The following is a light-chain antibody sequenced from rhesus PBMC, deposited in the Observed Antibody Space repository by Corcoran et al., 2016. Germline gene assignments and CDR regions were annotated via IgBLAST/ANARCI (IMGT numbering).Light chain of an antibody. CDR1: QGISNS. CDR2: AAA. CDR3: QQHNSNPRT. V-gene: IGKV1-33*02. Sequence: DIQMTQSPSSLSASVGDRVTITCQASQGISNSLAWYQQKAGKAPKLLIFAAATLQNGVPSRFSGSGSGTVFTLTISHLQPEDFATYFCQQHNSNPRTFGQRTKVEVK. J-gene: IGKJ1*01.